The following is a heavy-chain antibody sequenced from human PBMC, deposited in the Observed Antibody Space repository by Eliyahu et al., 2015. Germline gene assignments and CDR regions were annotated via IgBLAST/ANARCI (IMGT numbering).Heavy chain of an antibody. CDR2: ISYDEINK. D-gene: IGHD6-13*01. Sequence: QVQLVESGGGVVQPGRSLRLSCSXXGFTFXSYAMHWVRQAPGKGLEWVAFISYDEINKYYADSVRGRFTISRDNSKNILYLQMNSLRSDDTAVYFCARVPDVSSWFPLQHWGQGTLVAVSS. CDR3: ARVPDVSSWFPLQH. V-gene: IGHV3-30*04. J-gene: IGHJ1*01. CDR1: GFTFXSYA.